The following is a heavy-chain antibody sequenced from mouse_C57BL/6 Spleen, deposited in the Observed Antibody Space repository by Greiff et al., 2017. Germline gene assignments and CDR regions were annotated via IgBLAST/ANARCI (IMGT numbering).Heavy chain of an antibody. J-gene: IGHJ3*01. Sequence: EVQRVESGPGLVKPSQSLSLTCSVTGYSITSGYYWNWIRQFPGNKLEWMGYISYDGSNNYNPSLKNRISITRDTSKNQFFLKLNSVTTEDTATYYCAREGYYYGSSYVAYWGQGTLVTVSA. V-gene: IGHV3-6*01. CDR3: AREGYYYGSSYVAY. CDR2: ISYDGSN. D-gene: IGHD1-1*01. CDR1: GYSITSGYY.